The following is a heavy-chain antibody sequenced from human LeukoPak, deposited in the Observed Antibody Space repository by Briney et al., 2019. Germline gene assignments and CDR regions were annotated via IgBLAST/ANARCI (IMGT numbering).Heavy chain of an antibody. CDR3: AGQRMRASAY. Sequence: GGSLRLSCSASGLTLSSYWMRWARQAPGEGLEWVANIKQDGREKYYVDSVKGRFTITRDNGKNSLDLQMNSLRAEDAALYDCAGQRMRASAYWGQGTRVTVSS. CDR1: GLTLSSYW. V-gene: IGHV3-7*04. J-gene: IGHJ4*02. D-gene: IGHD1-26*01. CDR2: IKQDGREK.